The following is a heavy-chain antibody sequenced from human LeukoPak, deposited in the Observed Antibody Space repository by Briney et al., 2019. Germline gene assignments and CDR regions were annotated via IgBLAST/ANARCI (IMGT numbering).Heavy chain of an antibody. CDR2: IYTSGST. V-gene: IGHV4-61*02. Sequence: SETLSLTCTVSDGSISSGSYYWSWIRQPAGKGLEWIGRIYTSGSTNYNPSLKSRVTISVDTSKNQFSLKLSSVTAADTAVYYCAHFEEPHVWGKGTTVTVSS. CDR1: DGSISSGSYY. J-gene: IGHJ6*04. D-gene: IGHD1-14*01. CDR3: AHFEEPHV.